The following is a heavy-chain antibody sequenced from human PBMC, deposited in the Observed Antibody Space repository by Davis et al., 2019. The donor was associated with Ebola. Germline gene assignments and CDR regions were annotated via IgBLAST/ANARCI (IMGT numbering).Heavy chain of an antibody. CDR2: IIPILGIA. Sequence: AASVKVSCKASGGTFSSYTINWVRQAPGQGLEWMGRIIPILGIASYAQKFQGRVTITADESTSTAYMEVSSLSSDDTAVYYCARDRAHRGLVLSYAFDIWGQGTMVTVSS. CDR1: GGTFSSYT. J-gene: IGHJ3*02. V-gene: IGHV1-69*04. D-gene: IGHD6-19*01. CDR3: ARDRAHRGLVLSYAFDI.